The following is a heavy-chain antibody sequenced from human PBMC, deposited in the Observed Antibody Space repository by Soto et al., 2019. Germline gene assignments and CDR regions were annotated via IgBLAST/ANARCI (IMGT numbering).Heavy chain of an antibody. CDR2: INPNSGGT. J-gene: IGHJ3*02. CDR1: GYTFTGYY. CDR3: ARDEYSSSSGAFDI. V-gene: IGHV1-2*02. D-gene: IGHD6-6*01. Sequence: GASVKVSCKASGYTFTGYYMHWVRRAPGQGLEWMGWINPNSGGTNYAQKFQGRVTMTRDTSISTAYMELSRLRSDDTAVYYCARDEYSSSSGAFDIWGQGTMVTV.